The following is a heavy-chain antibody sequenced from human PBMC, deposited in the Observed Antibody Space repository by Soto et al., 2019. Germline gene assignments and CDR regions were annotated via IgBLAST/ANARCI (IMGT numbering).Heavy chain of an antibody. CDR3: ARGYESGYTFGHDL. CDR2: IYSSGSN. V-gene: IGHV4-4*07. D-gene: IGHD3-3*01. J-gene: IGHJ5*02. CDR1: GDSISSTY. Sequence: SETLSLTCTVSGDSISSTYWSWVRQPAGRGLEWIGRIYSSGSNNYNPSLEGRVTMSVDTSKNQFSLTLRSVTAADTAVYFCARGYESGYTFGHDLWGQGTLVTVSS.